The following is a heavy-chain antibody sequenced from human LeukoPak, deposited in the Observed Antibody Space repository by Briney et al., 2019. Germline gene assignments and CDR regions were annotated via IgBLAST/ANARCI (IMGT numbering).Heavy chain of an antibody. CDR3: AKQRSEVPVAASNY. CDR1: GFTFSTSA. Sequence: GGSLRLSCAASGFTFSTSAMSWVRQAPGKGLEWVSGISGSGDSTYYVDSVKGRFTISGDNSKSTLYLHMNSLRAEDTAIYYCAKQRSEVPVAASNYWGQGTLVTVSS. D-gene: IGHD2-2*01. J-gene: IGHJ4*02. CDR2: ISGSGDST. V-gene: IGHV3-23*01.